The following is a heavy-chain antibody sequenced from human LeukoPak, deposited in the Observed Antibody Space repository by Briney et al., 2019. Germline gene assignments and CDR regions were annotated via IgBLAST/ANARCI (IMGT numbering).Heavy chain of an antibody. CDR1: GFTFSSYA. V-gene: IGHV3-23*01. CDR2: ISGSGGST. Sequence: GGSLRLSCAASGFTFSSYAMSWVRQAPGKGLEWVSAISGSGGSTYYADSVKGRFTISRDSSKNTLYLHMNSLRAEDTAVYYCARARGYYDSGGYYRHDVFDIWGQGTMVIVSS. D-gene: IGHD3-22*01. J-gene: IGHJ3*02. CDR3: ARARGYYDSGGYYRHDVFDI.